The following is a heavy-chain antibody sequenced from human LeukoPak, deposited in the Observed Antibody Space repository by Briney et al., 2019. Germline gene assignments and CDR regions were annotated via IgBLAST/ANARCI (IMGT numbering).Heavy chain of an antibody. CDR3: ARVVAHNWFDP. CDR1: GFTFSSYW. Sequence: PGGSLRLSCAASGFTFSSYWMSWVRQAPGKGLEWVANIKQDGSEKYYVDSVKGRFTTSRDNAKNSLYLQMNSLRAEDTAVYYCARVVAHNWFDPWGQGTLVTVSS. V-gene: IGHV3-7*01. J-gene: IGHJ5*02. D-gene: IGHD5-12*01. CDR2: IKQDGSEK.